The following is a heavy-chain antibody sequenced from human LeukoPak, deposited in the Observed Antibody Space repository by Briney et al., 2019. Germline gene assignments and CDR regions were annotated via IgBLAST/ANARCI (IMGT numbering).Heavy chain of an antibody. V-gene: IGHV3-15*01. J-gene: IGHJ6*02. CDR1: GFAFSNAW. CDR3: TKPDLLWFGEDV. Sequence: GGSLRLSCAASGFAFSNAWMGWVRQAPGKGLEWVGRIKSRTDSGTTDYAAPVKGRFTISRDDSKNTLYLQMNSLKTEDTAVYHCTKPDLLWFGEDVWGQETTVTVSS. CDR2: IKSRTDSGTT. D-gene: IGHD3-10*01.